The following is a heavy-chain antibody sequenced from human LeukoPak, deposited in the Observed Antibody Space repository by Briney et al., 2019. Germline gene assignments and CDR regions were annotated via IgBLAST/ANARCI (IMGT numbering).Heavy chain of an antibody. CDR1: GGSISSNRHY. D-gene: IGHD1-1*01. CDR2: IYYGGST. CDR3: ARCPRPTYYFDY. Sequence: SETLSLTCTVSGGSISSNRHYWGWIRQPPGKGLEWIGNIYYGGSTYYNPSLKSRVTISVDTSKNQFSLKLSSVTAADTAVYYCARCPRPTYYFDYWGQGTLVTVSS. V-gene: IGHV4-39*01. J-gene: IGHJ4*02.